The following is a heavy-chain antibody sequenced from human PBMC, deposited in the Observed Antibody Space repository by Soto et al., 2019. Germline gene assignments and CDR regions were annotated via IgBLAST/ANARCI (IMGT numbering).Heavy chain of an antibody. V-gene: IGHV4-59*08. D-gene: IGHD6-19*01. CDR3: AGIAVAGRYWSGELDY. J-gene: IGHJ4*02. Sequence: SETLSLTCPVSGGSISSYYWSWIRQPPGKGLEWIGYIYYSGSTNYNPSLKSRVTISVDTSKNQFSLKLTSVTAADTAVYYCAGIAVAGRYWSGELDYWGQGTVVTVSS. CDR2: IYYSGST. CDR1: GGSISSYY.